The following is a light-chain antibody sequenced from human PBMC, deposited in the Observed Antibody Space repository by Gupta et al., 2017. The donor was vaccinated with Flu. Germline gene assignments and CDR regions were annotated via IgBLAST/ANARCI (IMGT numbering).Light chain of an antibody. V-gene: IGKV3D-15*01. Sequence: EIVMTQSPATLSVSPGDRVTLSCRASQGISSKLAWYQQKPGQAPRLLIYDASTRATDIPARFSGSGAGTEFSLTISSLQSEDFANYYGQQYDNGVTFGGGTQVEIK. CDR1: QGISSK. J-gene: IGKJ4*01. CDR2: DAS. CDR3: QQYDNGVT.